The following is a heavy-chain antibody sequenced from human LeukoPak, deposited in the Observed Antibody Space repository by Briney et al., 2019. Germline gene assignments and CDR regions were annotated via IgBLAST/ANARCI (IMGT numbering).Heavy chain of an antibody. D-gene: IGHD2-15*01. CDR2: IYYSGST. V-gene: IGHV4-59*01. Sequence: PSETLSLTCTVSGGSISSYYWGWIRQPPGKGLEWIGYIYYSGSTNYNPSLKSRVTISVDTSKNQFSLKLSSVTAADTAVYYCASAYCSGGSCYFDYWGQGTLVTVSS. CDR3: ASAYCSGGSCYFDY. J-gene: IGHJ4*02. CDR1: GGSISSYY.